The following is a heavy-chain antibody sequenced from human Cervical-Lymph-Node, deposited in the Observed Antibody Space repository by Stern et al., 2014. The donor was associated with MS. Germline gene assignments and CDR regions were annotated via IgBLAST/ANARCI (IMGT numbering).Heavy chain of an antibody. Sequence: VQLVQSGGGVVQPGRSLTLSCVASGFTFSHYGMHWVRQAPGKGLEWVAMLSYDGSRKYYIDSVKGRFTISRDTSKDTVFLQMTSLRLNDTGVYHCAITTCHGDYPSLWGRGALVAVSS. V-gene: IGHV3-30*03. CDR2: LSYDGSRK. CDR1: GFTFSHYG. D-gene: IGHD4-17*01. J-gene: IGHJ4*02. CDR3: AITTCHGDYPSL.